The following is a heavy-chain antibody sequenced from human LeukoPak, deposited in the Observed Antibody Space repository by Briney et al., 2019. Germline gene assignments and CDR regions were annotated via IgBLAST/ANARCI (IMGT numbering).Heavy chain of an antibody. CDR2: IYTSGST. V-gene: IGHV4-4*07. J-gene: IGHJ3*02. Sequence: PSETLSLTCTVSGGSISSYYWSWIRQPAGKGLEWIGRIYTSGSTNYNPSLKSRVTMSVDTSKNQFSLKLSSVTAADTAVYYCARDNDYGDYSYAFDIWGQGTMVTVSS. CDR3: ARDNDYGDYSYAFDI. CDR1: GGSISSYY. D-gene: IGHD4-17*01.